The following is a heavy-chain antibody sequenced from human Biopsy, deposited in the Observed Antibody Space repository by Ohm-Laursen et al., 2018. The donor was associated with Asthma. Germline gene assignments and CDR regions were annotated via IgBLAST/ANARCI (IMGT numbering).Heavy chain of an antibody. V-gene: IGHV3-30*03. CDR1: GFVFSQSG. D-gene: IGHD4-23*01. CDR2: VSSDGHNK. Sequence: SLRLSCTASGFVFSQSGMHWVRQGPGKGLEWVALVSSDGHNKYYEDSVKGRFTISRDNSKNRLYLQINSLRVEDSAVYYCARQSGHDYGGSSAFDTWGQGTMVAVSS. J-gene: IGHJ3*02. CDR3: ARQSGHDYGGSSAFDT.